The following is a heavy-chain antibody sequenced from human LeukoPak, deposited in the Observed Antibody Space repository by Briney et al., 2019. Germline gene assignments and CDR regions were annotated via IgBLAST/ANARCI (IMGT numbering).Heavy chain of an antibody. Sequence: PSETLSLTCTVSGGSISSSSYYWGWIRQPPGKGLEWIGSIYYSGSTYYNPSLKSRVTISVDTSKNQFSLKLSSVTAADTAVYYCARDYYDSSGYWGAEDAFDIWGQGTMVTVSS. D-gene: IGHD3-22*01. J-gene: IGHJ3*02. CDR1: GGSISSSSYY. CDR2: IYYSGST. V-gene: IGHV4-39*07. CDR3: ARDYYDSSGYWGAEDAFDI.